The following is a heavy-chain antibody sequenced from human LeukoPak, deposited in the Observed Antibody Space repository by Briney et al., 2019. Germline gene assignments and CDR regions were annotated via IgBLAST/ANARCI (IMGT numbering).Heavy chain of an antibody. V-gene: IGHV4-39*07. D-gene: IGHD6-19*01. CDR2: IYYSGST. Sequence: EPSETLSLTCTVSGGSISSSSYYWGWIRQPPGKGLEWIGSIYYSGSTYYNPSLKSRVTISVDTSKNQFSLKLSSVTAADTAVYYCARAQSGYSSGLVGYWGQGTLVTVSS. CDR1: GGSISSSSYY. CDR3: ARAQSGYSSGLVGY. J-gene: IGHJ4*02.